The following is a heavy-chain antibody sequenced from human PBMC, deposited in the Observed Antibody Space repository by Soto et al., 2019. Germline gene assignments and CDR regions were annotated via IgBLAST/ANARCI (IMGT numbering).Heavy chain of an antibody. V-gene: IGHV4-34*01. CDR2: INPSGGT. CDR3: ARVLAARASRDFDY. D-gene: IGHD6-6*01. J-gene: IGHJ4*02. Sequence: QVQLQQWGAGLLKPSETLSLTCAVYGGSFSTDYWSWIRQPPGKGLEWIGEINPSGGTNYNPSLKSRVTISVATSKKHFSLKLSSVTAADTAVYYCARVLAARASRDFDYWGQGTLVTVSS. CDR1: GGSFSTDY.